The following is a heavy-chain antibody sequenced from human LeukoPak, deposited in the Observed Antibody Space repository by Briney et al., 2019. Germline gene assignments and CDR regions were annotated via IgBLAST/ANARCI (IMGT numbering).Heavy chain of an antibody. CDR3: GKSGNRDWDYFED. CDR1: GFTFSSYG. CDR2: IRYDGSNK. J-gene: IGHJ4*02. V-gene: IGHV3-30*02. D-gene: IGHD3-9*01. Sequence: GGSLTLSCAASGFTFSSYGMHWVRQAPGKGLEWVAFIRYDGSNKYYADSVKGRFTISRDNSKNTLYLQMNSLRAEDTAVYYCGKSGNRDWDYFEDWGKGTLVTASS.